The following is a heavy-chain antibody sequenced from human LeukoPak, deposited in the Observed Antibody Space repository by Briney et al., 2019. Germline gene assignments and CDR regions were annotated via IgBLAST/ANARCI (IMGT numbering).Heavy chain of an antibody. J-gene: IGHJ4*02. CDR2: ISTYNGKT. Sequence: ASVTVSCKASGYTFTSYGICWVRQAPGQGLEWMGWISTYNGKTNYAQKIQGRVTMTTDTSTSTAYMELRSLRSDDTAVYYCARDSELTTVTMGELGYWGQGTLVTVSS. V-gene: IGHV1-18*01. CDR3: ARDSELTTVTMGELGY. CDR1: GYTFTSYG. D-gene: IGHD4-17*01.